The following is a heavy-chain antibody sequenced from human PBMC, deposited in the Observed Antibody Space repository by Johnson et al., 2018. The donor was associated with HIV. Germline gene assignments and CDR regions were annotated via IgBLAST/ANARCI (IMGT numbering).Heavy chain of an antibody. CDR1: GFTVSSNY. Sequence: VQLVESGGGLVQPGGSLRLSCAASGFTVSSNYMSWVSQAPGKGLEWVSVIYSGGRTYYADSVKGRFTISSDNSKNTLYLQMNSLRAEDTAVYYCARDERRIAAAGTRGDAFDIWGQGTMVTVSS. CDR3: ARDERRIAAAGTRGDAFDI. J-gene: IGHJ3*02. V-gene: IGHV3-66*02. D-gene: IGHD6-13*01. CDR2: IYSGGRT.